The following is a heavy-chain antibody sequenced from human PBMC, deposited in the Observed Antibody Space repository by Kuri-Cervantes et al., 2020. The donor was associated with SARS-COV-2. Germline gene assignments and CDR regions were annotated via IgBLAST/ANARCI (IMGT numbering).Heavy chain of an antibody. CDR3: ARQDYDFWTGDHDF. D-gene: IGHD3-3*01. V-gene: IGHV4-39*01. CDR1: GGSISSSRYY. Sequence: SETLSLTCTVPGGSISSSRYYWGWIRQPPGKRLEWIGSIYYTGKTFHSPPLKTRVTISVDPSKNQFSLKLTSVTAADTAVYYCARQDYDFWTGDHDFWGQGNLVTVSS. CDR2: IYYTGKT. J-gene: IGHJ4*02.